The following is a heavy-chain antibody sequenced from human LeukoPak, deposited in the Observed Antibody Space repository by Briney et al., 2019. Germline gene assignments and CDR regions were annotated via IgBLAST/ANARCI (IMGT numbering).Heavy chain of an antibody. J-gene: IGHJ6*03. CDR1: GGSFSGYY. Sequence: SETLSLTCAVYGGSFSGYYWSWIRQPPGKGLEWIGEINHSGSTNYNPSLKSRVTMSIDTSKNQFSLKLSSVTAADTAVYYCARGGSGWNYYYYYMDVWGKGTTVTISS. CDR3: ARGGSGWNYYYYYMDV. CDR2: INHSGST. V-gene: IGHV4-34*01. D-gene: IGHD6-19*01.